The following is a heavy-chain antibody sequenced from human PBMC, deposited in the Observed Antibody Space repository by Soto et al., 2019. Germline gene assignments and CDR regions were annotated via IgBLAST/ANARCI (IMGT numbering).Heavy chain of an antibody. J-gene: IGHJ4*02. Sequence: SETLSLTCTVSGDSISSGDSYWSWIRQSPGTGLEWIGHIYYSVSNYYNPSLRNRVTMSVDTSYNQFSLELSSVTAADTAVYYCARVRIENNDGSGYHLFDFWGQGTLVTVSS. CDR3: ARVRIENNDGSGYHLFDF. CDR2: IYYSVSN. CDR1: GDSISSGDSY. D-gene: IGHD3-22*01. V-gene: IGHV4-30-4*01.